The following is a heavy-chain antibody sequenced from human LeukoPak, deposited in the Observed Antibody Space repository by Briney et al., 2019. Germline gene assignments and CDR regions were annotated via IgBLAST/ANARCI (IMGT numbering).Heavy chain of an antibody. CDR1: GFTFSSYS. V-gene: IGHV3-48*02. CDR3: ARTTSGWHPRDAFDI. Sequence: AGGSLRLSCAASGFTFSSYSMTWVRQAPGKGLEWVSYISSSSSTIYYADSVKGRFTISRDNAKNSLYLQMNSLRDEDTAVYYCARTTSGWHPRDAFDIWGQGTMVTVSS. J-gene: IGHJ3*02. CDR2: ISSSSSTI. D-gene: IGHD6-19*01.